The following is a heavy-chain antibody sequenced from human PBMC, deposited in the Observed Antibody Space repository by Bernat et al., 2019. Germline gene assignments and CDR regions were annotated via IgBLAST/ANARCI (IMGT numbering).Heavy chain of an antibody. CDR2: IWYDGSNK. CDR3: ARDQASNWFDP. J-gene: IGHJ5*02. CDR1: GFTFSSYG. Sequence: QEQLVESGGGVVQPGRSLRLSCAASGFTFSSYGMHWVRQAPGKGLEWVAVIWYDGSNKYYADSVKGRFTISRDNSNNTLYLQMNSLRAEDTAVYYCARDQASNWFDPWGQGTLVTVSS. V-gene: IGHV3-33*01.